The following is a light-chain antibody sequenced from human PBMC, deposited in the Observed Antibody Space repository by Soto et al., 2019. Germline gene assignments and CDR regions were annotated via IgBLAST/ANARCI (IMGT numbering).Light chain of an antibody. CDR2: TNN. V-gene: IGLV1-47*01. Sequence: QSVLIQPPSASGTPGQRVTISCSGSSSNIGSNSVYWYQQLPGTAPKLLLYTNNQRPSGVPDRLSGSKSGTSASLAISGLRSEDEADYYCAAWDDGLSGYVFGTGTKVTVL. CDR1: SSNIGSNS. CDR3: AAWDDGLSGYV. J-gene: IGLJ1*01.